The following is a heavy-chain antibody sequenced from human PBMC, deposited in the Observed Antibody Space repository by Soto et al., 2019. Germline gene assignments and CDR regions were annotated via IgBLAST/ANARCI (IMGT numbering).Heavy chain of an antibody. CDR3: ARVYYDFWSGYHKLGYFDY. Sequence: PSETLSLTCTVSGGSISSYYWSWIRQPPGKGLEWIGYIYYSGSTNYNPSLKSRVTISVDTSKNQFSLKLSSVTAADTAVYYCARVYYDFWSGYHKLGYFDYWGQGTLVTVSS. J-gene: IGHJ4*02. CDR1: GGSISSYY. D-gene: IGHD3-3*01. V-gene: IGHV4-59*01. CDR2: IYYSGST.